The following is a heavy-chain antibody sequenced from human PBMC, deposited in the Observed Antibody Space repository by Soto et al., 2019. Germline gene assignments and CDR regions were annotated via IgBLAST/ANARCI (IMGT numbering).Heavy chain of an antibody. D-gene: IGHD2-15*01. CDR3: ARDCSGGRCWIYYYYGMDV. CDR2: IWYDGSNK. V-gene: IGHV3-33*01. Sequence: GGSMSLSCAASGFTFSSYFMHWVRPAPGKGLEWVAVIWYDGSNKYYADSVKGRFTISRDNSKNTLYLQMNSLRAEDTAVYYCARDCSGGRCWIYYYYGMDVWGQGTTVTVSS. CDR1: GFTFSSYF. J-gene: IGHJ6*02.